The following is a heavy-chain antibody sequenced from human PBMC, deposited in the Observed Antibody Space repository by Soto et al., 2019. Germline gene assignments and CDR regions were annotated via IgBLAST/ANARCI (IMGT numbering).Heavy chain of an antibody. V-gene: IGHV1-69*12. CDR3: ARARGDGYTHDAFDI. Sequence: QVQLVQSGAEVKKPGSSVKVSCKASGGTFSSYAISWVRQAPGHGLEWMGGNIPIFGTANYAQKCQGRVTSTADESTSTAYMDLSSLTSEDTAVYYCARARGDGYTHDAFDICVQGTIVTVSS. CDR1: GGTFSSYA. CDR2: NIPIFGTA. J-gene: IGHJ3*02. D-gene: IGHD3-10*01.